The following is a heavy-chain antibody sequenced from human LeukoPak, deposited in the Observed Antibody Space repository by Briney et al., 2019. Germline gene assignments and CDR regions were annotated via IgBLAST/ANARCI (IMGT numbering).Heavy chain of an antibody. Sequence: GGSLRLSCAASGFTFMTYSMNWVRQAPGKGLEWVSSISSSSSSYIYYADSVKGRFTISRDNAKNSLYLQMNSLRAEDTAVYYCAELGITMIGGVWGKGTTVTISS. J-gene: IGHJ6*04. CDR3: AELGITMIGGV. CDR2: ISSSSSSYI. V-gene: IGHV3-21*01. D-gene: IGHD3-10*02. CDR1: GFTFMTYS.